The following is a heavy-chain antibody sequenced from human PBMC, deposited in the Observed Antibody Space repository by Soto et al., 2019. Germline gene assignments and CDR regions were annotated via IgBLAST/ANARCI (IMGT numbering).Heavy chain of an antibody. V-gene: IGHV4-59*08. CDR2: IYYSGST. D-gene: IGHD6-19*01. J-gene: IGHJ4*02. CDR1: GGSISSYY. Sequence: SETLSLTCTVSGGSISSYYWSWIRQPPGKGLEWIGYIYYSGSTNYNPSLKSRVTISVDTSKNQFSLKLSSVTAADTAVYYCARHASYSGWYPIYDYWGQGTLVTVSS. CDR3: ARHASYSGWYPIYDY.